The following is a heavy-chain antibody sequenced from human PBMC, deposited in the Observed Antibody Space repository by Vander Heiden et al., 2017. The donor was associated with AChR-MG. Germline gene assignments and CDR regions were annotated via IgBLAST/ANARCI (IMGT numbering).Heavy chain of an antibody. V-gene: IGHV3-66*01. Sequence: SASGFTGSGNYMSWVRQALGKWLEWVSVIYSGGSTYYADSVKGRFTISRDNSKNTVYLQMNSLRVEDTAVYYCARGTTVTTSDYWGQGTLVTVSS. J-gene: IGHJ4*02. CDR1: GFTGSGNY. CDR2: IYSGGST. D-gene: IGHD4-17*01. CDR3: ARGTTVTTSDY.